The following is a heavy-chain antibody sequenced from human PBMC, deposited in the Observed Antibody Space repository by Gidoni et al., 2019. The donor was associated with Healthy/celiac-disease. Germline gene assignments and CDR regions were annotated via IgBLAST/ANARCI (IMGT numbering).Heavy chain of an antibody. CDR2: IGTAGDT. V-gene: IGHV3-13*01. CDR1: GFTFSSYD. Sequence: EVQLVESGGGLVQRGGSLRLSCAASGFTFSSYDMHWVRQATGKGLEWVSAIGTAGDTYYPGSVKGRFTISIENAKNSLYLQMNSLRAGDTAVYYCARGVNGKDYYFDYWGQGTLVTVSS. CDR3: ARGVNGKDYYFDY. J-gene: IGHJ4*02. D-gene: IGHD3-10*01.